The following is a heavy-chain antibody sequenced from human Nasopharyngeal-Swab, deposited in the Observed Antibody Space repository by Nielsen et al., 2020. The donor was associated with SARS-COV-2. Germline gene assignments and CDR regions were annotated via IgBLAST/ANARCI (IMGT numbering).Heavy chain of an antibody. D-gene: IGHD1-26*01. V-gene: IGHV3-74*01. CDR3: VKGRYSANFYFDVFDV. CDR1: GFTFSSYW. CDR2: INTDGTTT. J-gene: IGHJ3*01. Sequence: GGSLRLSCAASGFTFSSYWMHWVRQPPGKGLQWVSRINTDGTTTNYADSVKGRFTISRDNSRNTLYLQLNSLRHEDTAVYYCVKGRYSANFYFDVFDVWGQGTMVIVSS.